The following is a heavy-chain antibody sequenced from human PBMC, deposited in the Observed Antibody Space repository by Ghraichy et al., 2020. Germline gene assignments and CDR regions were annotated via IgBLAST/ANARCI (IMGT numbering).Heavy chain of an antibody. V-gene: IGHV3-11*01. J-gene: IGHJ4*02. D-gene: IGHD3-10*01. Sequence: SGFTFSDYYMSWIRQAPGKGLAWVSYISSSGSGSNVYYADSVKGRFTISRDNAKKSLYLQMNSLRAEDTAVYYCASQWDGSGSYYNQFDYWGQGTLVTVSS. CDR3: ASQWDGSGSYYNQFDY. CDR1: GFTFSDYY. CDR2: ISSSGSGSNV.